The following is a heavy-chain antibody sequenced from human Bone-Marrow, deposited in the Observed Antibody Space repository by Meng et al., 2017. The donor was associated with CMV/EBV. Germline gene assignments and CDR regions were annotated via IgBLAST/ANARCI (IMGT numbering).Heavy chain of an antibody. CDR1: GFTFSDYY. D-gene: IGHD3-9*01. CDR3: ASAGYYDILTGYHPVFDY. Sequence: GGSLRLSCAASGFTFSDYYMSWIRQAPGKGLEWVSYISSSGSTIYYADSVKGRFTISRDNAKNSLDLQMNSLRAEDTAVYYCASAGYYDILTGYHPVFDYWGQGTLVTVSP. CDR2: ISSSGSTI. V-gene: IGHV3-11*01. J-gene: IGHJ4*02.